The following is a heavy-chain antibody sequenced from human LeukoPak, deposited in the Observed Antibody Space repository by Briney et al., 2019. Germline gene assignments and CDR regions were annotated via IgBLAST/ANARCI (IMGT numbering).Heavy chain of an antibody. J-gene: IGHJ6*02. D-gene: IGHD2-2*01. CDR1: GGTFSSYA. CDR2: IIPIFGTA. CDR3: ARLSLGYCSSTSCSGSAQYYYYYGMDV. V-gene: IGHV1-69*13. Sequence: SVKVSCKASGGTFSSYAISWVRQAPGQGLEWMGGIIPIFGTANYAQKFQGRVTITSDESTSTAYMELSSLRSEEKAVYSCARLSLGYCSSTSCSGSAQYYYYYGMDVWGQGTTVTVSS.